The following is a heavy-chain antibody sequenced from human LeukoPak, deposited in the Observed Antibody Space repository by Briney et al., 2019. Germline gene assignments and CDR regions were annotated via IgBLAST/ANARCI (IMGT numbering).Heavy chain of an antibody. J-gene: IGHJ4*02. CDR3: ARDFTGESGYSGY. V-gene: IGHV3-21*01. CDR1: GFTFSSYT. D-gene: IGHD5-12*01. CDR2: ISPSGASV. Sequence: PGTSLRLSCAASGFTFSSYTMNWVRQAPGKGLEWVSSISPSGASVWHADSVKGRFTISRDAATYSVYLQMNSLRADDTAVYYCARDFTGESGYSGYWGRGTLVTVSP.